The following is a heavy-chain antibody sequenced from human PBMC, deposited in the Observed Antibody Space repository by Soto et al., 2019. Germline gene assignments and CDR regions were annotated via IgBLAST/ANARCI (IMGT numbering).Heavy chain of an antibody. CDR2: IYYSGST. CDR3: ARDLSVGATTKGYFDY. J-gene: IGHJ4*02. V-gene: IGHV4-59*01. D-gene: IGHD1-26*01. Sequence: SETLSLTCTVSGGSIGSYYWSWIRQPPGKGLEWIGYIYYSGSTNYNPSLKSRVTISVDTSKNQFSLKLSSVTAADTAVYYCARDLSVGATTKGYFDYWGQGTLVTVSS. CDR1: GGSIGSYY.